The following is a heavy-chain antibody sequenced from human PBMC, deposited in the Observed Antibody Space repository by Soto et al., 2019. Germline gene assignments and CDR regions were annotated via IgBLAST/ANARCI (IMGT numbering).Heavy chain of an antibody. CDR1: GYTFTSYA. V-gene: IGHV1-3*01. CDR2: INAGNGNT. D-gene: IGHD3-16*01. J-gene: IGHJ5*02. Sequence: ASVKVACKASGYTFTSYAMHWVRQAPGQRLEWMGWINAGNGNTKYSQKFQGRVTITRDTSASTAYMELSSLRSEDTAVYYCARGYGGPIGWFDPWGQGTLVTVSS. CDR3: ARGYGGPIGWFDP.